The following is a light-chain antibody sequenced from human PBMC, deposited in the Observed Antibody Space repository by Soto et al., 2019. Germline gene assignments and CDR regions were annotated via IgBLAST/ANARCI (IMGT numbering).Light chain of an antibody. CDR3: QQDNNYWT. CDR1: QSISNW. CDR2: DAS. J-gene: IGKJ1*01. V-gene: IGKV1-5*01. Sequence: DIQMTQSPSTLSASVGDRVTITCRASQSISNWLAWYQQKPGKAPKLLIYDASSLESGVPSRFSGSGSGTEFTLTINSLQPDDFATYYCQQDNNYWTFGQGTKVEIK.